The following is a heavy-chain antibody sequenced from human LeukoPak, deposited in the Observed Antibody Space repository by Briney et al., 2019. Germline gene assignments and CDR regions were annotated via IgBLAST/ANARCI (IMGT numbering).Heavy chain of an antibody. CDR2: IYYSGST. CDR1: GGSISSYY. CDR3: AGSGSGSYYSPWYFDL. Sequence: SETLSLTCTVSGGSISSYYWTWIRQPPGRGLEWIGYIYYSGSTNYNPSLKSRVTISGDTSKNQFSLRLSSVTAADTAVYFCAGSGSGSYYSPWYFDLWGRGTLVTVSS. D-gene: IGHD3-10*01. V-gene: IGHV4-59*01. J-gene: IGHJ2*01.